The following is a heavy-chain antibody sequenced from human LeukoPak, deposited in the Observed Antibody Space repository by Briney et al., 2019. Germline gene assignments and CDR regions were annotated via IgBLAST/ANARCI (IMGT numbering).Heavy chain of an antibody. CDR1: GGSFSGYY. D-gene: IGHD3-10*01. CDR2: INHSGST. CDR3: ARPGRSGSST. Sequence: ETLSLTCAVYGGSFSGYYWSWIRQPPGKGLEWIGEINHSGSTNYNPSLKSRVTVSVDTSKNQFSLKLSSVTAADTAVYYCARPGRSGSSTWGRGTLVTVSS. J-gene: IGHJ5*02. V-gene: IGHV4-34*01.